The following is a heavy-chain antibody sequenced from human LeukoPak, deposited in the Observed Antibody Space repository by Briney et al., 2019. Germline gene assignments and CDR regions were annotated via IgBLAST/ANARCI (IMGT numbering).Heavy chain of an antibody. D-gene: IGHD2-15*01. V-gene: IGHV6-1*01. CDR1: GDSVSSNTAA. CDR2: TFYRSKWYN. CDR3: ARDGWPAFDY. J-gene: IGHJ4*02. Sequence: TSQTLSLTCVIAGDSVSSNTAAWNWIRQSPLRGLEWLGRTFYRSKWYNDYAGSVKSRITIGPDTSKNHFSLQLDSVTPEGTAMYYCARDGWPAFDYWGQGSLVTVSS.